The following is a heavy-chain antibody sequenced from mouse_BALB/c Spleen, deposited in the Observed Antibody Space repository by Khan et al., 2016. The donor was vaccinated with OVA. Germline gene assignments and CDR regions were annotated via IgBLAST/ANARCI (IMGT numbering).Heavy chain of an antibody. V-gene: IGHV1-7*01. CDR1: GYTFANYW. D-gene: IGHD1-1*01. CDR2: INPSTGYT. Sequence: QVQLQQSGAELAKPGASVKMSCKASGYTFANYWMHWVKQRPGQGLDWIGYINPSTGYTDYNQKFKDKATLTADKSSSTAYMQLSSLTSEDSAVYYCSRLGSSYGTTFGYWGQGTTLTVSS. CDR3: SRLGSSYGTTFGY. J-gene: IGHJ2*01.